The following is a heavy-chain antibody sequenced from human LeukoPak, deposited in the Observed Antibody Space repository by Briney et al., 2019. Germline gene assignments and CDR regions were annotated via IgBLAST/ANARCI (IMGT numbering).Heavy chain of an antibody. J-gene: IGHJ1*01. D-gene: IGHD6-13*01. V-gene: IGHV3-7*01. Sequence: ETLSLTCTVSGGSISSYYWSWIRQPPGKGLEWVANIKQDGSEKYYVDSVKGRFTISRDNAKNSLYLQMNSLRAEDTAVYYCARDSRIAAAEYFQHWGQGTLVTVSS. CDR3: ARDSRIAAAEYFQH. CDR2: IKQDGSEK. CDR1: GGSISSYY.